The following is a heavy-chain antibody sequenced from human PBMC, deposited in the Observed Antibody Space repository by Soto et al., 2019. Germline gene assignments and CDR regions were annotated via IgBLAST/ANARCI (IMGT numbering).Heavy chain of an antibody. J-gene: IGHJ4*02. CDR3: ARAGGVGELKY. D-gene: IGHD3-16*01. CDR1: GDTFSGYP. CDR2: IIPVFGTT. V-gene: IGHV1-69*18. Sequence: QVQLVQSGAELKKPGSSVKVSCKASGDTFSGYPINWVRQAPGEGLEWMGRIIPVFGTTNDAQRFEGRVTFTADESTNTAYMELRGLLSEDTAVYYCARAGGVGELKYWGPGTLVTVSS.